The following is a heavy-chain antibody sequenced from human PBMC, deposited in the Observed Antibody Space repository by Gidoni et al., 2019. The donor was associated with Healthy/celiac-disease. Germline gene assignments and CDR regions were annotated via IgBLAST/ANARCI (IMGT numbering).Heavy chain of an antibody. CDR2: ISYDGSNK. CDR3: ASGVEMATIGNFQH. D-gene: IGHD5-12*01. V-gene: IGHV3-30*04. CDR1: GFTFSSYA. J-gene: IGHJ1*01. Sequence: QVQLVESGGGVVQPGRSLRPSCAASGFTFSSYAMHWVRQAPGKGLEWVAVISYDGSNKYYADSVKGRFTISRDNSKNTLYLQMNSLRAEDTAVYYCASGVEMATIGNFQHWGQGTLVTVSS.